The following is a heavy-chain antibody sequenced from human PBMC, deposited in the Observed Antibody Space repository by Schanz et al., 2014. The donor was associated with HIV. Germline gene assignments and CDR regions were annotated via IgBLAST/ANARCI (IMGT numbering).Heavy chain of an antibody. CDR2: TSYVANNE. CDR1: GFTFSKYG. CDR3: ARDLGIVVVPATGAGMDV. V-gene: IGHV3-30*03. J-gene: IGHJ4*02. Sequence: QVQVVESGGGVVQPGRSLRLSCATSGFTFSKYGIHWVRQAPGKGLEWVAVTSYVANNEKYADSVKGRFTISRDSSKNTRYLQMNSLRAEDTAVYYCARDLGIVVVPATGAGMDVWGQGTLVTVSS. D-gene: IGHD2-2*01.